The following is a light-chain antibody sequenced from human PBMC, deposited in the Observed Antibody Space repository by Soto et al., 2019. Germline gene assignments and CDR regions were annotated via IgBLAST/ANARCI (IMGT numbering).Light chain of an antibody. CDR2: GAS. CDR1: QSVSSSY. CDR3: QQYGSSRTT. Sequence: EIVLTQSPGTLSLSPGERATLSCRASQSVSSSYLALYQQKPGQAPRRLIYGASSRATGIPDRFSGSGSGTDFTLTISRLEPEDFAVYYCQQYGSSRTTFGQGTKVEIK. V-gene: IGKV3-20*01. J-gene: IGKJ1*01.